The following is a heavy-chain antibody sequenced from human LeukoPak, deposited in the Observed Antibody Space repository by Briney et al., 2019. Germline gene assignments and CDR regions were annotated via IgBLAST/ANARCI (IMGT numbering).Heavy chain of an antibody. V-gene: IGHV1-2*02. Sequence: GASVKVSCKASGFTFTGYYAHWVRQAPGQGLEWMGWINPKTGDATYAQKFQGRVTMTRDTSISTAYMEASRLTSDDTAVYYCARPGNWWFDPWGQGTLVTVSS. J-gene: IGHJ5*02. CDR3: ARPGNWWFDP. CDR2: INPKTGDA. CDR1: GFTFTGYY. D-gene: IGHD3-10*01.